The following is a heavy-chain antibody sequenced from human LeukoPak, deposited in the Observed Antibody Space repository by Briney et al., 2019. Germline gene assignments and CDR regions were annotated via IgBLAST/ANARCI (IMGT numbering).Heavy chain of an antibody. CDR2: INHSGST. J-gene: IGHJ4*02. CDR1: GGSFSGYY. D-gene: IGHD5-18*01. Sequence: SETLSLTCAVYGGSFSGYYWSWIRQPPGKGVEWIGEINHSGSTNYNPSLNSRVTISVDTSKNQFSLKLSSVTAADTAVYYGATSGYRLPDYWGQGTLVTVSS. V-gene: IGHV4-34*01. CDR3: ATSGYRLPDY.